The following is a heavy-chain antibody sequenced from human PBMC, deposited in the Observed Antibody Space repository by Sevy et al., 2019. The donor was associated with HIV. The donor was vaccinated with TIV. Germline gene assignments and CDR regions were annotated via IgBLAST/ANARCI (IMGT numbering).Heavy chain of an antibody. Sequence: ASLKVSCKASGYTFTSYDINWLRQAPGQGLEWMGRINPSNGGTDYVQKFQDRVTMTTDTSISTSYMELSRLTSDDTAVYYCTRHRGTTGIFFRHWGQGTLVTVSS. J-gene: IGHJ4*02. D-gene: IGHD1-1*01. CDR3: TRHRGTTGIFFRH. CDR2: INPSNGGT. CDR1: GYTFTSYD. V-gene: IGHV1-2*06.